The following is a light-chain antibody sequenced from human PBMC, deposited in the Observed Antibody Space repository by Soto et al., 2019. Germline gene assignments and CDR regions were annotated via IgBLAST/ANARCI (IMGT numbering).Light chain of an antibody. CDR1: QSVRSD. CDR2: GAS. Sequence: EIVMTQSPATLSVSPGERATLSCRASQSVRSDLARYQQKPGQAPRLLIYGASTRATGIPARFSGSGSETEFTLSISSLLSEDFAVYYCQQYNYWWTFGQGTKVEI. J-gene: IGKJ1*01. CDR3: QQYNYWWT. V-gene: IGKV3-15*01.